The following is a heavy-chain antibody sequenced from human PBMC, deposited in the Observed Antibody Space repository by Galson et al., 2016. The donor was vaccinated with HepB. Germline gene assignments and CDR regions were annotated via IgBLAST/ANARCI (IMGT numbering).Heavy chain of an antibody. J-gene: IGHJ6*02. Sequence: SLRLSCAASGFTFTTHGMHWVRQAPGKGLEWVAVISYDGSNKYYADSVKGRFTISRDNSKNTLYLQMNSLRADDMAVYYCAKGPTSYFYGMDVWGHGTTVTVSS. V-gene: IGHV3-30*18. CDR2: ISYDGSNK. CDR3: AKGPTSYFYGMDV. CDR1: GFTFTTHG.